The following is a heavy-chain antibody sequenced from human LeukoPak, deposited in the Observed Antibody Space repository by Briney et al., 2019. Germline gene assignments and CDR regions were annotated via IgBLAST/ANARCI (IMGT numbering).Heavy chain of an antibody. CDR1: GFSVSNSG. CDR2: ISVDGETA. J-gene: IGHJ4*02. V-gene: IGHV3-23*01. CDR3: AQGYLSGWYPH. D-gene: IGHD6-19*01. Sequence: GGSLRLSCTVSGFSVSNSGMSWVRQAPGKGLELISAISVDGETALYADSVKGRFIISRDNSKNTLYLQMSSLGAEDTAVYYCAQGYLSGWYPHWGQGSLVSVSS.